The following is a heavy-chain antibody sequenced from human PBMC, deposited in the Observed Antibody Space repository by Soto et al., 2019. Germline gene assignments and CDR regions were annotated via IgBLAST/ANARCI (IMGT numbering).Heavy chain of an antibody. Sequence: PSETLSLTCTVSGGSISRYYWSWIRQPPGKGLEWIGYAYYSGATGYNPSLQSRVTMAVDTSKNQVSLKLTSVTAADTAVYYCARDRSTYGGGGTGEVKENWFDPWGQGALVTVSS. D-gene: IGHD2-8*01. CDR3: ARDRSTYGGGGTGEVKENWFDP. CDR1: GGSISRYY. J-gene: IGHJ5*02. V-gene: IGHV4-59*01. CDR2: AYYSGAT.